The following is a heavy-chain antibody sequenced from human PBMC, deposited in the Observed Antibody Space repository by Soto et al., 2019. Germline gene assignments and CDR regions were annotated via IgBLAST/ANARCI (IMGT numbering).Heavy chain of an antibody. CDR2: IYRGGST. J-gene: IGHJ5*02. CDR1: GFTVSSTY. D-gene: IGHD6-19*01. Sequence: EVQLVETGGGLIQPGGSLRLSCAASGFTVSSTYMRWVRQAPGKGLEWVSVIYRGGSTYYADSVKGRFTISRDNSKNTLYLQMNSLRAEDTAVYYCASSYSSSGWFDPWGQGTLVTVSS. V-gene: IGHV3-53*02. CDR3: ASSYSSSGWFDP.